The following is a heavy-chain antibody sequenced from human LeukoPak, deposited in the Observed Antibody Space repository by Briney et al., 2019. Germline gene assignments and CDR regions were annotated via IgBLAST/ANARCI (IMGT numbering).Heavy chain of an antibody. Sequence: GASVKVSCKASGYTFISYGISWARQAPGQGLEWMGWISVYNNNTKYAQKAQDRVTMTTDTSTSTAYMELRSLRSDDTAVYYCARDRVITRNYYDSSGYPIWGQGTLVTVSS. CDR3: ARDRVITRNYYDSSGYPI. CDR2: ISVYNNNT. CDR1: GYTFISYG. V-gene: IGHV1-18*01. D-gene: IGHD3-22*01. J-gene: IGHJ4*02.